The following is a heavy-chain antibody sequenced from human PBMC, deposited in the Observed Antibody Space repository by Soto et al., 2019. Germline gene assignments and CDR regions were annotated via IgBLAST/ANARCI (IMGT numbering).Heavy chain of an antibody. Sequence: GGSLRLSCAASGFTFSTYAMGWVRQAPGKGLEWVSTITATGGATYYAYSVKGRFTISRDNSKNTLYLQMNSLRAEDTAVYYCAKQIYSSSDNWFDPWGQGTLVTVSS. V-gene: IGHV3-23*01. CDR2: ITATGGAT. CDR1: GFTFSTYA. CDR3: AKQIYSSSDNWFDP. D-gene: IGHD6-6*01. J-gene: IGHJ5*02.